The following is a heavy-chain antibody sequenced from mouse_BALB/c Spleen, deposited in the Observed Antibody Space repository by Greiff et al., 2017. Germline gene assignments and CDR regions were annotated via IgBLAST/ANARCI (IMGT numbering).Heavy chain of an antibody. CDR2: ISSGSSTI. CDR1: GFTFSSFG. J-gene: IGHJ4*01. D-gene: IGHD1-2*01. CDR3: ARSDSLLRPYYYAMDY. Sequence: EVKLMESGGGLVQPGGSRKLSCAASGFTFSSFGMHWVRQAPEKGLEWVAYISSGSSTIYYADTVKGRFTISRDNPKNTLFLQMTSLRSEDTAMYYCARSDSLLRPYYYAMDYWGQGTSVTVSS. V-gene: IGHV5-17*02.